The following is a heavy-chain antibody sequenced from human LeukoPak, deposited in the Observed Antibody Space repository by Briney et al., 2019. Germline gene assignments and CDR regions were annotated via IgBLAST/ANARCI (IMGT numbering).Heavy chain of an antibody. CDR2: ISGRGGST. V-gene: IGHV3-23*01. CDR3: AKDPAIVVGPDNWFDP. CDR1: GFTFSSYA. D-gene: IGHD2-2*01. J-gene: IGHJ5*02. Sequence: GGSLRLSCAASGFTFSSYAMSWVRQAPGKGLEWVSAISGRGGSTHYADTVKGRFTISRDNSKNTLYLQMNSLRAEDTAVYYCAKDPAIVVGPDNWFDPWGQGTLVTVSS.